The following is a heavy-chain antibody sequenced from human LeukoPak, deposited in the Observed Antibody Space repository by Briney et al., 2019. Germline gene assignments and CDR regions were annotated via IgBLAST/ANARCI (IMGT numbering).Heavy chain of an antibody. CDR1: GFTFSSYA. CDR3: AKLSAYCGGDCYWAHFDY. CDR2: ISGSGGST. J-gene: IGHJ4*02. Sequence: GESLRLSCAASGFTFSSYAMSWVRQAPGKGLEWVSAISGSGGSTYYADSVKGWFTISRDNSKNTLYLQMNSLRAEDTAVYYCAKLSAYCGGDCYWAHFDYWGQGTLVTVSS. D-gene: IGHD2-21*02. V-gene: IGHV3-23*01.